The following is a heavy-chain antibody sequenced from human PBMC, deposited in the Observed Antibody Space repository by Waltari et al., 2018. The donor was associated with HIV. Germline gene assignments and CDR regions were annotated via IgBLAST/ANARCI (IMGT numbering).Heavy chain of an antibody. CDR2: IYPCDSDT. CDR3: ARHLQYSSGWQNWFDP. V-gene: IGHV5-51*01. CDR1: GYSFTSYW. D-gene: IGHD6-19*01. J-gene: IGHJ5*02. Sequence: EVQLVQSGAEVKKPGESLKISCKGSGYSFTSYWIGWVRQMPGKGLEWMGIIYPCDSDTRYSPSFQGQVTISADKSISTAYLQWSSLKASDTAMYYCARHLQYSSGWQNWFDPWGQGTLVTVSS.